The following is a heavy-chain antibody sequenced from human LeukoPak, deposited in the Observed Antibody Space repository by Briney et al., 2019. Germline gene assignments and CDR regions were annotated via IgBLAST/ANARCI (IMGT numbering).Heavy chain of an antibody. D-gene: IGHD3-16*01. J-gene: IGHJ2*01. CDR2: MYSGGST. Sequence: GGSLRLSCAASGFTFSSYAMSWVRQAPGKGLEWVSVMYSGGSTFYADSVKGRFTISRDNVKNSLYLQINSLRPEDTAVYYCAGGARGYNWYFDLWGRGTLVTVSS. CDR3: AGGARGYNWYFDL. CDR1: GFTFSSYA. V-gene: IGHV3-66*01.